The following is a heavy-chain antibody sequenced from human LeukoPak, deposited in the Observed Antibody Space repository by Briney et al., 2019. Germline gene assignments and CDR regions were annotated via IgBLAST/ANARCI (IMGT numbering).Heavy chain of an antibody. Sequence: GGSLRLSCAASGFPFSNHAMSWVRQPPGKGLEWVPAISNGNTYYADSVRGRFTIPRDDSKNMVYLQMNSLRVEDTARYYCVREAGYCASVCLKSNWFDPWGQGTLVTVSS. CDR3: VREAGYCASVCLKSNWFDP. J-gene: IGHJ5*02. CDR1: GFPFSNHA. CDR2: ISNGNT. D-gene: IGHD2-21*02. V-gene: IGHV3-23*01.